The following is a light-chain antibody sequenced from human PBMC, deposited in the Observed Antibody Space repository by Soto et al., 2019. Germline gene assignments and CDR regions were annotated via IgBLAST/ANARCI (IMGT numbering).Light chain of an antibody. Sequence: QSALTQPASVSGSPGQSITISCSGTSSDIGTYNHVAWFQQFPGKTPKLVIYSVSDRPSGVSYRVSGSKSGNTASLTISGLQADDEADYYCNSYTSNNTYVFGTGTKVTV. CDR3: NSYTSNNTYV. V-gene: IGLV2-14*01. J-gene: IGLJ1*01. CDR1: SSDIGTYNH. CDR2: SVS.